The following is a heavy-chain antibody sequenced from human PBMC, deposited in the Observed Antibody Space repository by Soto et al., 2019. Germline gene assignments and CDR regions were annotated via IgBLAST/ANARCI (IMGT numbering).Heavy chain of an antibody. Sequence: GGSLRLSCAASGFTCSSYSMNWVRQAPGKGLEWVSYISSSSSTIYYADSVKGRFTISRDNAKNSLYLQMNSLRDEDTAVYYCARTDPYNYGGNSDYWGQGTLVTVSS. V-gene: IGHV3-48*02. J-gene: IGHJ4*02. CDR2: ISSSSSTI. D-gene: IGHD4-17*01. CDR1: GFTCSSYS. CDR3: ARTDPYNYGGNSDY.